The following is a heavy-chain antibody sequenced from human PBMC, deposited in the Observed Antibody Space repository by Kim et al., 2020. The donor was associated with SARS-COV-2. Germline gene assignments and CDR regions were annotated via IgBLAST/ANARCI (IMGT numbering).Heavy chain of an antibody. CDR3: TTGSLMDIETRAEDH. V-gene: IGHV3-15*01. D-gene: IGHD3-10*01. CDR1: GFTFTTAW. Sequence: GGSLRLSCEASGFTFTTAWMSWLRQAPGKGLEWVCRIRSEGCGGTADYAAPVKGRFTISRDDSKSTLFLQMNSLKIEDTAVYYCTTGSLMDIETRAEDHWGQGTLVTVSS. CDR2: IRSEGCGGTA. J-gene: IGHJ4*02.